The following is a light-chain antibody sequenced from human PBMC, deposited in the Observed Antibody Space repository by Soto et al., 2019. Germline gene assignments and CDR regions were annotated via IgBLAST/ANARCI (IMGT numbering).Light chain of an antibody. J-gene: IGLJ1*01. CDR3: SSFAGSNNPYV. Sequence: QSVLTQPPSASGSPGQSVTISCTGTSSDVGGYNYVSWYQQHPGKAPKLMIYEVSKRPSGVPDRFSGSKSGNTASLTVSGLQAVDEADYYCSSFAGSNNPYVFGTGTKLTVL. V-gene: IGLV2-8*01. CDR1: SSDVGGYNY. CDR2: EVS.